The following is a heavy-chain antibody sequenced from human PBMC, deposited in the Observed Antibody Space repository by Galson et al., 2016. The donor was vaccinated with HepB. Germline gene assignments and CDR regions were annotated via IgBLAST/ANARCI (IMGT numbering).Heavy chain of an antibody. CDR3: ARESPEGYRYGYGHGY. J-gene: IGHJ4*02. V-gene: IGHV3-33*01. CDR2: LWSDGSNT. D-gene: IGHD5-18*01. CDR1: GFTLRTYG. Sequence: SLRLSCAASGFTLRTYGMHWVRQAPGKGLEWVAVLWSDGSNTYYADSVKGRFTISRDTSKNTLFLQMNSLRVEDTAVYYCARESPEGYRYGYGHGYWGQGTLVTVSA.